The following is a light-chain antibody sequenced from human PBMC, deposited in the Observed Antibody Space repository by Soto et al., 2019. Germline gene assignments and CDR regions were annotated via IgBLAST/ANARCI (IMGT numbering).Light chain of an antibody. V-gene: IGKV1-8*01. J-gene: IGKJ4*01. CDR1: QGISSY. CDR2: AAS. CDR3: QQYYSYPLP. Sequence: AIRMTQSPSSFSASTGDRVTITCRASQGISSYLAWYQQKPGKAPNLLIYAASTLQSGVPSRFSGSGSGTDFTITISCLQSEDFASYYCQQYYSYPLPFGGGTKVEIK.